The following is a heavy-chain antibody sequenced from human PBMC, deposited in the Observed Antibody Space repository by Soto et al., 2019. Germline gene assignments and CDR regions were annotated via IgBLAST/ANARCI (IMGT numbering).Heavy chain of an antibody. J-gene: IGHJ5*02. CDR3: ATVATGPYNWFDP. CDR2: INSDGRRT. CDR1: GFTFSSYW. D-gene: IGHD5-12*01. V-gene: IGHV3-74*01. Sequence: EVQLVESGGGLVQPGGSLRLSCAASGFTFSSYWMHWVRQGPGKGLVWVARINSDGRRTNYADSVKGRFTISRDNAKNTLYLQMNSLASEDTAVYYCATVATGPYNWFDPWGQGTLVTVSS.